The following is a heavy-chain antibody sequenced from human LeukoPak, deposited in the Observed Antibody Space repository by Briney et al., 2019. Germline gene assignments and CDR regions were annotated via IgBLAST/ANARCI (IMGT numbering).Heavy chain of an antibody. V-gene: IGHV3-23*01. CDR3: AKRAVVIRVILVGFHKEAYYFDS. CDR1: GITFSKYC. D-gene: IGHD2-21*01. J-gene: IGHJ4*02. CDR2: ISGSGGGR. Sequence: PGGSLRLSCAVSGITFSKYCVSWVRQAQGRGLEWVAGISGSGGGRNYVDSVKGRVTVSRDNYKNTLYLQMNSVGAEDTAVYFCAKRAVVIRVILVGFHKEAYYFDSWGQGALITLSS.